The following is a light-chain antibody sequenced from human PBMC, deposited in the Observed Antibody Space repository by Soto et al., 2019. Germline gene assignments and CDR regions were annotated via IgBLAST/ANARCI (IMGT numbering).Light chain of an antibody. Sequence: QSALTQPASLSGSPEQSITISCTGTSSDIGAYDYVSWFQQHPGKAPKLMISEVNNRPSGVSNRYSGSQSGNTASLTISGLQADDEADYYCFSYAGSPTSYVFGTGTKVTVL. V-gene: IGLV2-23*02. CDR1: SSDIGAYDY. CDR3: FSYAGSPTSYV. CDR2: EVN. J-gene: IGLJ1*01.